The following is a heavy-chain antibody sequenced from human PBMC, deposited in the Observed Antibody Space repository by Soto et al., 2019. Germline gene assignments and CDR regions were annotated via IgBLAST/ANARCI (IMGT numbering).Heavy chain of an antibody. J-gene: IGHJ6*02. CDR1: GYTFTGYY. CDR2: INPNSGGT. D-gene: IGHD1-1*01. CDR3: ARIPRGGPLERRGGMDV. Sequence: ASVKVSCKASGYTFTGYYMHWVRQAPGQGLEWMGWINPNSGGTNYAQKVQGRVTMTRDTSISTAYMELSRLRSDDTAVYYCARIPRGGPLERRGGMDVWGQGTTVTVSS. V-gene: IGHV1-2*02.